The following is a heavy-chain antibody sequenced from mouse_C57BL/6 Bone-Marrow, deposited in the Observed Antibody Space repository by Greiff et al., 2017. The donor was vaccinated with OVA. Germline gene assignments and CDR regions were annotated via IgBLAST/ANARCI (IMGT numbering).Heavy chain of an antibody. Sequence: QVQLKQSGPGLVQPSQSLSITCTVSGFSLTSYGVHWVRPSPGKGLEWLGVIWRGGSTDYNAAFMSRLSITKDNSKSQVFFKMNSLQADDTAIYYCAKEGYYDYPYWYFDVWGTGTTVTVSS. CDR2: IWRGGST. CDR3: AKEGYYDYPYWYFDV. J-gene: IGHJ1*03. CDR1: GFSLTSYG. D-gene: IGHD2-4*01. V-gene: IGHV2-5*01.